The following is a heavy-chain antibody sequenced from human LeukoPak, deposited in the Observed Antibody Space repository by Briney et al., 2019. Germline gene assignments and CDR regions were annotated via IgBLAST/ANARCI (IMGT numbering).Heavy chain of an antibody. J-gene: IGHJ4*02. CDR2: ISYDGSNK. CDR1: GFTFSSYA. CDR3: ASGPDPGCYDY. V-gene: IGHV3-30*04. D-gene: IGHD2-15*01. Sequence: GRSLRLSCAASGFTFSSYAMHWVRQAPGKGLEWVAVISYDGSNKYYADSVKGRFTISRDKSKNTLYLQMNSLRAEDTAVYYCASGPDPGCYDYWGQGTLVTVSS.